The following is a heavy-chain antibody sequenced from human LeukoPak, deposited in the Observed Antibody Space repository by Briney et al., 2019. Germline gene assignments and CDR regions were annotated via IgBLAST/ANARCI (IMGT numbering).Heavy chain of an antibody. D-gene: IGHD5-12*01. CDR3: AIGPYNMGYLDP. J-gene: IGHJ5*02. CDR2: ISSSDFGSLT. CDR1: GFTFGDYA. V-gene: IGHV3-48*03. Sequence: GRSLRLSCTVSGFTFGDYAMTCVRQAPGKGLEWVSYISSSDFGSLTNYADSVQGRFTISRDNARNTVFLQLNSLRGEDTAVYYCAIGPYNMGYLDPGGQGTPVTVSS.